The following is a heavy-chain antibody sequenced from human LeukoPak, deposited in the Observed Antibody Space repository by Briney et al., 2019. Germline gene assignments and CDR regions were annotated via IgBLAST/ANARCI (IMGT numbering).Heavy chain of an antibody. CDR3: ARSEMATVLSQDY. Sequence: GESLKISCKGSGYSFTTYWIGWVRQMPGKGLEWMGIIYPGDSVTRYSPSFQGQVTISADKSISTAYLQWSSLKASDTAMYYCARSEMATVLSQDYWGQGTLVTVSS. CDR1: GYSFTTYW. V-gene: IGHV5-51*01. J-gene: IGHJ4*02. CDR2: IYPGDSVT. D-gene: IGHD5-24*01.